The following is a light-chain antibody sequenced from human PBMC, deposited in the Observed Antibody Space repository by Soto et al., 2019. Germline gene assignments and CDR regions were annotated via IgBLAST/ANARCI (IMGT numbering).Light chain of an antibody. CDR2: DVN. CDR1: SSDIGAYNY. V-gene: IGLV2-14*03. CDR3: TSWTTSTTMI. Sequence: QSALTQPASVSGSPGQSITISCTGTSSDIGAYNYVSWYQQHPGKAPKLMIYDVNIRPSGVSNRFSGSKSGNKASLTISGLQAEDEADYYCTSWTTSTTMIFGGGTKLTVL. J-gene: IGLJ2*01.